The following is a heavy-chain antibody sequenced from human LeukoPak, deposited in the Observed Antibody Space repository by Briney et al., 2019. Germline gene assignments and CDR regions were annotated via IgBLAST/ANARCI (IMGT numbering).Heavy chain of an antibody. V-gene: IGHV3-48*01. CDR1: GFTFSSYS. Sequence: GGSLRLSCAASGFTFSSYSMNWVRQAPGKGLEWVSYISSSSSTIYYADSVKGRFTISRDNAKNSLYLQMNSLRAEDTAVYYCARDYPPAYYYDSSGLPRAFDIWGQGTMVTVSS. J-gene: IGHJ3*02. CDR2: ISSSSSTI. D-gene: IGHD3-22*01. CDR3: ARDYPPAYYYDSSGLPRAFDI.